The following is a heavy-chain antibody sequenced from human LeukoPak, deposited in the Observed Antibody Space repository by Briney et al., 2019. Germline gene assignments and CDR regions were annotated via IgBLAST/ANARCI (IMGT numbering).Heavy chain of an antibody. Sequence: ASVKVSCKASGGTFSSYAISWVRQAPGQGLEWMGGIIPIFGTANYAQKFQGRVTITADESTSTAYMELSSLRSEDTAVYYCARGARIVGATKYYFDYWGQGTLVTVSS. CDR1: GGTFSSYA. D-gene: IGHD1-26*01. J-gene: IGHJ4*02. CDR3: ARGARIVGATKYYFDY. CDR2: IIPIFGTA. V-gene: IGHV1-69*13.